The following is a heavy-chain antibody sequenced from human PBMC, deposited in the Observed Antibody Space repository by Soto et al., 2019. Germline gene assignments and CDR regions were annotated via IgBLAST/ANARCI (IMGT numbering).Heavy chain of an antibody. CDR1: GGSSSSGGCY. V-gene: IGHV4-31*03. D-gene: IGHD3-10*01. J-gene: IGHJ5*02. CDR3: ASKVGFGELTRGGSDP. Sequence: PLQPLSLTCTVSGGSSSSGGCYWSWIRQHPGKGLEWIGYIYYSGSTYYNPSLKSRVTISVDTSKNQFSLKLRSVTAADTAVYYFASKVGFGELTRGGSDPLGQGTPVTVSS. CDR2: IYYSGST.